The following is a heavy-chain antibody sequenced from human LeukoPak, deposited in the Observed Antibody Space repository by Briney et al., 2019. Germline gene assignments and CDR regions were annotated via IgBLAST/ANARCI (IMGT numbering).Heavy chain of an antibody. Sequence: ASVKVSCKASGYIFTDYYIHWVRQAPGQGLEWMGMIYPRDGSTSYAQKFQGRVTVTRDTSTSTVHMELSGLRSEDTAVYYCARDQEGFDYWGQGTLVTVSS. J-gene: IGHJ4*02. V-gene: IGHV1-46*01. CDR2: IYPRDGST. CDR3: ARDQEGFDY. CDR1: GYIFTDYY.